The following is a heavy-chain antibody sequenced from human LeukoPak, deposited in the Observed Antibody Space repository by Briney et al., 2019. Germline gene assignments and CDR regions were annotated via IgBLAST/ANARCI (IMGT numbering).Heavy chain of an antibody. CDR2: INHSGGST. CDR3: ARVMGYYTMAY. J-gene: IGHJ4*02. V-gene: IGHV1-46*03. CDR1: GYTFTSYY. D-gene: IGHD3-3*01. Sequence: ATVKVSCKASGYTFTSYYMHWVRQAPGQGLEWMGIINHSGGSTSYAQKFQGRVTMTRDTSTSTVYMELSSLRSEDTAVYYCARVMGYYTMAYWGQGTLVTVSS.